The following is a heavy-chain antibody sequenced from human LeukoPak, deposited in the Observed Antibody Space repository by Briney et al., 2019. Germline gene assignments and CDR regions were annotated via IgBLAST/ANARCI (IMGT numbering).Heavy chain of an antibody. D-gene: IGHD6-19*01. CDR1: GFTFNSYG. CDR2: IQYDGTNK. V-gene: IGHV3-30*02. Sequence: GGSLRLSCAASGFTFNSYGMHWVRQAPGKGLEWVAFIQYDGTNKYYADSVKGRFTISRDNSKNTLYLQMNSLRAEDTAVYYCANHIAEAGQGYWGQGTLVTVSS. J-gene: IGHJ4*02. CDR3: ANHIAEAGQGY.